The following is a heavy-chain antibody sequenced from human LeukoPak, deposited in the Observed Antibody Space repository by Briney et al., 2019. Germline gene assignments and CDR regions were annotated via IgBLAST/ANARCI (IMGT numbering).Heavy chain of an antibody. D-gene: IGHD2-15*01. J-gene: IGHJ6*03. V-gene: IGHV4-39*01. CDR2: IYYSGST. Sequence: WVRQPPGKGLEWIGSIYYSGSTYYNPSLKSRVTISVDTSKNQFSLKLSSVTAADTAVYYCARHVGSYYYYYMDVWGKGTTVTVSS. CDR3: ARHVGSYYYYYMDV.